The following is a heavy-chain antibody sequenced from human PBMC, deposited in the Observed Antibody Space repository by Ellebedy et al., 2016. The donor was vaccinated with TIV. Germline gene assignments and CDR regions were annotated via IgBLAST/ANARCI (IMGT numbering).Heavy chain of an antibody. CDR1: GFTFSSCR. J-gene: IGHJ4*02. D-gene: IGHD1-26*01. CDR3: ATFGSLGH. V-gene: IGHV3-74*01. CDR2: INNDGSST. Sequence: HTGGSLRLSCAASGFTFSSCRMHWVRQVPGKGLVWVSLINNDGSSTDYADSVKGRFTISRDTAKNTLYLQMNSLRAEDTAVYYCATFGSLGHWGQGTLVTVSS.